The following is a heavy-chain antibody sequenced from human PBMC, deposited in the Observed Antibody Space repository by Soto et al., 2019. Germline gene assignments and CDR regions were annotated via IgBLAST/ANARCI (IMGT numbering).Heavy chain of an antibody. Sequence: EVHLLESGGGLVQPGGSLRLYCSASGFTFRSYAMSWVRQAPGKGLEWVSGISGGGSDTYYSDSVRGRFTISRDNSKNTLYLQMNSLRVEDSAVYFCAKDDSLEWFFPLDAWGQGTLVTVSS. V-gene: IGHV3-23*01. CDR3: AKDDSLEWFFPLDA. D-gene: IGHD3-3*01. J-gene: IGHJ5*02. CDR1: GFTFRSYA. CDR2: ISGGGSDT.